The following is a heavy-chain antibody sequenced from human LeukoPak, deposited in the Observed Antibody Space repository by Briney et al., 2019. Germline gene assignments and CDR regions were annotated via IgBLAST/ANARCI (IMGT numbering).Heavy chain of an antibody. J-gene: IGHJ4*02. CDR3: VRHSSPLNYFDY. V-gene: IGHV4-39*01. CDR1: GGSISSSSYY. D-gene: IGHD6-13*01. CDR2: IYYSGST. Sequence: SETLSLTCTVSGGSISSSSYYWGWIRQPPGKGLEWIGSIYYSGSTYYNPSLKSRVTISVDTSKNQFSLKLSSVTAADTAVYYCVRHSSPLNYFDYWGQGTLVTVSS.